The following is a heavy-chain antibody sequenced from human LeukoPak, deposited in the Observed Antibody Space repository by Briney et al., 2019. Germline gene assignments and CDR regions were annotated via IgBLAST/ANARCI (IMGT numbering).Heavy chain of an antibody. V-gene: IGHV3-30*18. CDR2: ISYDGSNK. J-gene: IGHJ1*01. D-gene: IGHD2-15*01. Sequence: GRSLRLPCAASGFTFSSYGMHWVRQAPGKGLEWVAVISYDGSNKYYADSVKGRFTISRDNSKNTLYLQMNSLRAEDTAVYYCAKFGCSGGSCYPYFEFQHWGQGTLVTVSS. CDR1: GFTFSSYG. CDR3: AKFGCSGGSCYPYFEFQH.